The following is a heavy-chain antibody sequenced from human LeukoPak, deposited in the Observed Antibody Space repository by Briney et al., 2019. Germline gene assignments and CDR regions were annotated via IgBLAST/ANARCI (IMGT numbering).Heavy chain of an antibody. Sequence: PGGSLRLSCAASGFTFSSYSMNWVRQAPGKGLEWVSSISSSSSYIYYADSVKGRFTISRDNAKNSLYLQMNSLRAEDTAVYYCARRTVGAAPYYFDYWGQGTLVTVSS. V-gene: IGHV3-21*01. CDR1: GFTFSSYS. CDR3: ARRTVGAAPYYFDY. J-gene: IGHJ4*02. CDR2: ISSSSSYI. D-gene: IGHD1-26*01.